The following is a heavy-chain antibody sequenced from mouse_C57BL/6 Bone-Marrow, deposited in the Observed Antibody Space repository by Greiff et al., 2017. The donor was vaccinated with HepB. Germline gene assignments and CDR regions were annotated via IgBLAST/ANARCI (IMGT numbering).Heavy chain of an antibody. V-gene: IGHV1-20*01. Sequence: EVKVVESGPELVKPGDSVKISCKASGYSFTGYFMNWVMQSHGKSLEWIGRINPYNGDTFYNQKFKGKATLTVDKSSSTAHMELRSLTSEDSAVYYCAREAPDYYSNYVDAMDYWGQGTSVTVSS. CDR3: AREAPDYYSNYVDAMDY. J-gene: IGHJ4*01. D-gene: IGHD2-5*01. CDR1: GYSFTGYF. CDR2: INPYNGDT.